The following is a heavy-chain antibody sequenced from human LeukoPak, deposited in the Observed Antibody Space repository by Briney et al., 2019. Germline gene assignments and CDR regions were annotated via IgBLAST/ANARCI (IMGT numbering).Heavy chain of an antibody. CDR2: IYYSGST. D-gene: IGHD3-22*01. J-gene: IGHJ5*02. Sequence: PSETLSLTCTVSGGSISSYYWSWIRQPPGKGLEWIGYIYYSGSTNYNPSLKSRVTISVDTSKNQFSLKLSSVTAADTAVYYCARNRYYYDSSGNSFRWFDPWGQGTLVTVSS. CDR1: GGSISSYY. CDR3: ARNRYYYDSSGNSFRWFDP. V-gene: IGHV4-59*01.